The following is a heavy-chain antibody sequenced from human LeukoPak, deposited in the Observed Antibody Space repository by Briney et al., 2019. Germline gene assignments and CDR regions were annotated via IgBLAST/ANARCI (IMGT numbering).Heavy chain of an antibody. V-gene: IGHV3-23*01. D-gene: IGHD3-3*01. J-gene: IGHJ4*02. CDR2: ISGSGGST. Sequence: GGSLRLSCAASGFTFSSYAMNWVRQAPGKGLEWVSAISGSGGSTYYADSVKGRFTISRDNSKNTLYLQMNSLRAEDTAVYYCAKDVLRFLAGYFDYWGQGTLVTVSS. CDR3: AKDVLRFLAGYFDY. CDR1: GFTFSSYA.